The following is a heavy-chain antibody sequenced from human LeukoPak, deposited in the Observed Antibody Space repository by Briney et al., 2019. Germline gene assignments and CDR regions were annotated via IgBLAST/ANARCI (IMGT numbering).Heavy chain of an antibody. J-gene: IGHJ3*02. D-gene: IGHD1-26*01. CDR1: GFTFSSYS. Sequence: PGGSLRLSCAASGFTFSSYSMSWVRQAPGKGLEWVSSISGSGGSTYYADSVKGRFTISRDNSKNTLYLQMNSLRAEDTAVYYCAKEYSGSYYYDAFDIWGQGTMVTVSS. V-gene: IGHV3-23*01. CDR2: ISGSGGST. CDR3: AKEYSGSYYYDAFDI.